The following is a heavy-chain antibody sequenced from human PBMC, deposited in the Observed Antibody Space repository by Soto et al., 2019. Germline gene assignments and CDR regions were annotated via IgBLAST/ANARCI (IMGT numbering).Heavy chain of an antibody. D-gene: IGHD5-18*01. V-gene: IGHV3-23*01. CDR1: GFTFSSYA. CDR3: AKGEEYSYGYYYYYYMDG. Sequence: PGGSLRLSCAASGFTFSSYAMSWVRQAPGKGLEWVSAISGSGGSTYYADSVKGRFTISRDNSKNTLYLQMNSLRAEDTAVYYCAKGEEYSYGYYYYYYMDGWEKGNTVTFSS. CDR2: ISGSGGST. J-gene: IGHJ6*03.